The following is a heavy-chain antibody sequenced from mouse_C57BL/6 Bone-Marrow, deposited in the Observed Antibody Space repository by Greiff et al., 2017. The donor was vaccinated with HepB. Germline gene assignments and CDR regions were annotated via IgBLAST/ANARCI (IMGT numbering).Heavy chain of an antibody. CDR3: ARSGYYYGSSYGVDY. CDR2: IDPSDSYT. CDR1: GYTFTSYW. J-gene: IGHJ2*01. D-gene: IGHD1-1*01. Sequence: QVQLKQPGAELVMPGASVKLSCKASGYTFTSYWKHWVKQRPGQGREWIGEIDPSDSYTNYNQKFKGKSTLTVDKSSSTAYMQLSSLTSEDSAVYYCARSGYYYGSSYGVDYWGQGTTLTVSS. V-gene: IGHV1-69*01.